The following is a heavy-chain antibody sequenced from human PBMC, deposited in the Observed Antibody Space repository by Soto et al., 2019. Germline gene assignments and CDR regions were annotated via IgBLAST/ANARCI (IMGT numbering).Heavy chain of an antibody. CDR1: GDSVSSNSAA. CDR3: ARDDIVVVVAATRNYYYYGMDV. D-gene: IGHD2-15*01. CDR2: TYYRSKWYN. J-gene: IGHJ6*02. V-gene: IGHV6-1*01. Sequence: SQTLSLTCAISGDSVSSNSAAWNWIRQSPSKGLEWLGRTYYRSKWYNDYAVSVKSRITINPDTSKNQFSLQLNSVTPEDTAVYYCARDDIVVVVAATRNYYYYGMDVWGQGTTVTVSS.